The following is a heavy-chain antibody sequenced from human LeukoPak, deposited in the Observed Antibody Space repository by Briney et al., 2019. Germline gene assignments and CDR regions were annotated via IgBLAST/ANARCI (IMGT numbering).Heavy chain of an antibody. CDR1: GYSISSGYY. CDR2: IYHSGST. Sequence: PSETLSLTCTVSGYSISSGYYWGWIRQPPGKGLEWIGSIYHSGSTYYNPSLKSRVTISVDTSKNQFSLKLSSVTAADTAVYYCARGPATSGSYHPYPYYFDYWGQGTLVTVSS. J-gene: IGHJ4*02. V-gene: IGHV4-38-2*02. D-gene: IGHD3-10*01. CDR3: ARGPATSGSYHPYPYYFDY.